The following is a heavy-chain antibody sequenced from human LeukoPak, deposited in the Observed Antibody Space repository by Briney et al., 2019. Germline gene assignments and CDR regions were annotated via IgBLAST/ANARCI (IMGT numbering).Heavy chain of an antibody. CDR1: GGSFSGYF. D-gene: IGHD3-22*01. V-gene: IGHV4-34*01. J-gene: IGHJ4*02. CDR3: ARVYYYDEYFDY. CDR2: SKDNGDT. Sequence: PSETLSLTCAVSGGSFSGYFWTWIRQPPGKGLQWIGESKDNGDTNYNSSLKSRVSISVDASKNQFSLRLTSVTAADTAVYYCARVYYYDEYFDYWGQGTLVTVSS.